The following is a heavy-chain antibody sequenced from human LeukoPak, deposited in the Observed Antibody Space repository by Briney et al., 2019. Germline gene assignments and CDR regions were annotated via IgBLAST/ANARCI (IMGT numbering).Heavy chain of an antibody. J-gene: IGHJ5*02. CDR1: GGSFSGYY. CDR2: INRSGST. Sequence: KPSETLSLTCAVYGGSFSGYYWSWIRQPPGKGLEWIGEINRSGSTNYNPSLKSRVTISVDTSKNQFSLKLSSVTAADTAVYYCARVRRYLGGIVVVPASPGWFDPWGQGTLVTVSS. CDR3: ARVRRYLGGIVVVPASPGWFDP. D-gene: IGHD2-2*01. V-gene: IGHV4-34*01.